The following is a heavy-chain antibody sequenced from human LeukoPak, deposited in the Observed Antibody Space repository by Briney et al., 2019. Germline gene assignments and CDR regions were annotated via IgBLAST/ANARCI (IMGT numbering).Heavy chain of an antibody. CDR1: GGSISSGRYY. D-gene: IGHD6-13*01. J-gene: IGHJ6*03. Sequence: SETLSLTCNVSGGSISSGRYYWSWIRLPAGKGLEWIGRIFTSGSTNYNPSLKSRVTISVDTSKNQFSLKLSSVTAADTAVYYCARTTEAHSWRTRYYDYYMDVWGKGTTVTVSS. CDR2: IFTSGST. CDR3: ARTTEAHSWRTRYYDYYMDV. V-gene: IGHV4-61*02.